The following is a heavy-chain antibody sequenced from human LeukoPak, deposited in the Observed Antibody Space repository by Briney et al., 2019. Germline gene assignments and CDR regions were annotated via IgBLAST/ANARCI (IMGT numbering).Heavy chain of an antibody. CDR1: GGTFSSYA. D-gene: IGHD2-15*01. CDR3: ARDPDQYCSGGSCYMDGMDV. V-gene: IGHV1-69*01. Sequence: SVKVSCKASGGTFSSYAISWVRQAPGQGLEWMGGIIPIFGTANYAQKFQGRVTITADESTSTAYMELSSLRSEDTAVYYCARDPDQYCSGGSCYMDGMDVWGQGTTVTVSS. J-gene: IGHJ6*02. CDR2: IIPIFGTA.